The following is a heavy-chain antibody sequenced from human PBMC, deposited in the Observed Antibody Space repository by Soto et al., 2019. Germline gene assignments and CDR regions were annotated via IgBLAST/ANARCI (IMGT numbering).Heavy chain of an antibody. CDR2: ISYDGSHE. D-gene: IGHD6-6*01. Sequence: QVQLAESGGAVVQPGRSLRLSCTASGFTFSAYGLHWVRQAPGKGLEWVSTISYDGSHEYYADSVKGRFTVSRDDSKKTMYLLMNSLRIDDTGVYFCAKEMFPHTVLESSSAWGDYWGPGTLVTVFS. J-gene: IGHJ4*02. CDR3: AKEMFPHTVLESSSAWGDY. V-gene: IGHV3-30*18. CDR1: GFTFSAYG.